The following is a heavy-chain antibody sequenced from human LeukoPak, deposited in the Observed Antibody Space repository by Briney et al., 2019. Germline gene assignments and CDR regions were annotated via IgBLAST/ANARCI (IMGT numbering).Heavy chain of an antibody. CDR3: ARARPKALDI. Sequence: PSETLSLTCTVSGDSIRNYYWSWIRQPPGKGLEWIGYMDYSGSNTYNPSLESRVTISVDTSKNQFSLNLGSVTAADTAVYYCARARPKALDIWGQGTMVTVSS. CDR2: MDYSGSN. J-gene: IGHJ3*02. V-gene: IGHV4-59*12. CDR1: GDSIRNYY.